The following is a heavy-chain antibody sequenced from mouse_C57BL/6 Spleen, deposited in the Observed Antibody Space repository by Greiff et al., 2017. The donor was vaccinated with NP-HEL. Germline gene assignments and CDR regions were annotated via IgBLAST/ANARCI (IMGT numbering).Heavy chain of an antibody. J-gene: IGHJ2*01. V-gene: IGHV1-69*01. Sequence: QVQLQQPGAELVMPGASVKLSCKASGYTFTSYWMHWVKQRPGQGLEWIGEIDPSDSYTNYNQKFKGKSTLTVDKSSSTADMQLSSLTSEDSAVYYCAFYTSYFDYWGQGTTLTVSS. CDR2: IDPSDSYT. D-gene: IGHD5-1-1*01. CDR3: AFYTSYFDY. CDR1: GYTFTSYW.